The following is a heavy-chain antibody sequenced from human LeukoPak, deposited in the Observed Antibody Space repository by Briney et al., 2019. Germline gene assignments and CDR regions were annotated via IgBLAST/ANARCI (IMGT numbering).Heavy chain of an antibody. CDR3: ARGGRGYCTSSSCYFDY. J-gene: IGHJ4*02. D-gene: IGHD2-2*01. CDR1: GDTVSSTA. Sequence: SQTLSLTCAISGDTVSSTAWNWIRQSPSRGLEWLGRTYYRSKWYNDYAVSVKSRITINPDTSKNQFSLQLNSVTPEDTAVYYCARGGRGYCTSSSCYFDYWGQGTLVTVSS. V-gene: IGHV6-1*01. CDR2: TYYRSKWYN.